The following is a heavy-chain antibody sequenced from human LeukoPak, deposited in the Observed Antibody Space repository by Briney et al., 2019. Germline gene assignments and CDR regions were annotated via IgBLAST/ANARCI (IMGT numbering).Heavy chain of an antibody. J-gene: IGHJ4*02. D-gene: IGHD3-9*01. CDR2: IYPGDSDT. Sequence: GESLQISCKASGYSFTTYWIGWVRQMPGEGLEWMGIIYPGDSDTRYSPSFQGQVTISADKSISTAYLQWSSLKASDTAMYYCARSYDSLGFDYWGQGTLVTVSS. CDR1: GYSFTTYW. V-gene: IGHV5-51*01. CDR3: ARSYDSLGFDY.